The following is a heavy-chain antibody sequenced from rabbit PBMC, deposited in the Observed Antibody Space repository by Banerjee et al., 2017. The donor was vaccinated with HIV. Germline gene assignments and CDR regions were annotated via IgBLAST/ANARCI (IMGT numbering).Heavy chain of an antibody. Sequence: QEQLEESGGDLVKPEGSLTLSCKASGFDFSSFYMSWVRQAPGKGLEWIGCINSSSRNGVYASWATGRFTISKTSSTTVTLQMTSLTAADTATYLCARGWGVIFNLWGPGTLVTVS. V-gene: IGHV1S45*01. J-gene: IGHJ4*01. D-gene: IGHD2-1*01. CDR2: INSSSRNG. CDR3: ARGWGVIFNL. CDR1: GFDFSSFYM.